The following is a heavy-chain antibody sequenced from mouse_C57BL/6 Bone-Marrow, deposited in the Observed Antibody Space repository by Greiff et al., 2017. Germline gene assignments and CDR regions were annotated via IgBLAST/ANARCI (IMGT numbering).Heavy chain of an antibody. Sequence: QVQLQQSGAELVKPGASVKLSCKASGYTFTSYWMHWVKQRPGQGLEWIGMIHPNSGSTNYNEKFKSKATLTVDKSSSTAYMQLSSLTSDDSAVYYCARAPQLSDYSMDYWGQGTSVTVSS. CDR3: ARAPQLSDYSMDY. J-gene: IGHJ4*01. D-gene: IGHD3-3*01. V-gene: IGHV1-64*01. CDR2: IHPNSGST. CDR1: GYTFTSYW.